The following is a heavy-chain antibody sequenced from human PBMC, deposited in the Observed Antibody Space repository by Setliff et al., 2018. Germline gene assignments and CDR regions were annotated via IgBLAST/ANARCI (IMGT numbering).Heavy chain of an antibody. CDR3: ARCLPFLIGYDRGAFDN. V-gene: IGHV1-69*13. Sequence: SVKVSCKASGGTFSSYPFSWVRQAPGQGLEWMGGIIPIFGSANYAQKFRGRVTISADESTSTVYMDLRSLTSDDTAVYYCARCLPFLIGYDRGAFDNWGQGT. CDR1: GGTFSSYP. J-gene: IGHJ4*02. D-gene: IGHD5-12*01. CDR2: IIPIFGSA.